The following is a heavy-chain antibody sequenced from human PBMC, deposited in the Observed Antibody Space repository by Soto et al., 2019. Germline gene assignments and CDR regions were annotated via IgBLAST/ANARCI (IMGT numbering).Heavy chain of an antibody. CDR1: GYSFTSYW. CDR3: ARSEWLRNYYYGMDV. Sequence: GESLKISCKGSGYSFTSYWIGWVRQMPGKGLECMGIIYPGDSDTRYSPSFQGQVTISADKSISTAYLQWSSLKASDTAMYYCARSEWLRNYYYGMDVWGQGTTVTVSS. J-gene: IGHJ6*02. CDR2: IYPGDSDT. D-gene: IGHD5-12*01. V-gene: IGHV5-51*01.